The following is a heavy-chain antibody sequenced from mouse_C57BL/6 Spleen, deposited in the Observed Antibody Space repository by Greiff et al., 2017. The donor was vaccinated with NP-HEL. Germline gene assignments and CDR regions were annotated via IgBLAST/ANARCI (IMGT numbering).Heavy chain of an antibody. CDR1: GYTFTSYW. CDR2: IDPSDSYT. D-gene: IGHD1-1*01. J-gene: IGHJ1*03. V-gene: IGHV1-59*01. Sequence: VQLQQPGAELVRPGTSVKLSCKASGYTFTSYWMHWVKQRPGQGLEWIGVIDPSDSYTNYNQKFKGKATLTVDPSSSTAYMQLSSLTSEDSAVYYCARRGTTVAGDWYFDVGGTGTTVTVSS. CDR3: ARRGTTVAGDWYFDV.